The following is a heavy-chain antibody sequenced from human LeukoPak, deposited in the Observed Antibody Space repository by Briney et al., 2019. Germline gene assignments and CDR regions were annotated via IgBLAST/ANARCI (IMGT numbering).Heavy chain of an antibody. V-gene: IGHV3-21*01. CDR3: ARDATMVPLYYYYYMDV. CDR1: GFTFRNYN. J-gene: IGHJ6*03. D-gene: IGHD3-10*01. Sequence: PGGSLRLSCAASGFTFRNYNMNWVRQAPGKGLEWVSSINSSSGYIYYADSVKGRFTISRDNAKNSLYLQMNSLRAEDTAVYYCARDATMVPLYYYYYMDVWGKGTTVTVSS. CDR2: INSSSGYI.